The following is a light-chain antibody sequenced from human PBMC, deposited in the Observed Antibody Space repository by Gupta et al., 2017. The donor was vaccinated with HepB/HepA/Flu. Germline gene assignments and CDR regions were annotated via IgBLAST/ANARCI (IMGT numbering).Light chain of an antibody. J-gene: IGLJ3*02. V-gene: IGLV3-25*03. Sequence: SYELTQPPSVSVSPGQTARITCSGDTLPKQYADWYQQKSGQAPVLIIYKDTERPSGIPERISGSSSGTTVTLTISGVQEEDEADYYCQSADSGNTIWVFGGGTKLTVL. CDR1: TLPKQY. CDR2: KDT. CDR3: QSADSGNTIWV.